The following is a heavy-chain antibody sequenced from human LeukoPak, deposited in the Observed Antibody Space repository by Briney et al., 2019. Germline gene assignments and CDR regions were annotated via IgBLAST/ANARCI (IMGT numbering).Heavy chain of an antibody. D-gene: IGHD5-12*01. CDR1: GGSFSGYY. CDR2: INHSGST. Sequence: SETLSPTCAVYGGSFSGYYWSWIRQPPGKGLEWIGEINHSGSTYYNPSLKSRVTISVDTSKNQFSLKLSSVTAADTAVYYCASQARLGGYSYYYYGMDVWGQGTTVTVSS. V-gene: IGHV4-34*09. CDR3: ASQARLGGYSYYYYGMDV. J-gene: IGHJ6*02.